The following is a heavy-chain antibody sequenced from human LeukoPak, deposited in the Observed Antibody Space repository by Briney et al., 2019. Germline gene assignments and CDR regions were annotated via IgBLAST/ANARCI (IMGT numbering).Heavy chain of an antibody. CDR1: GGSFSGYY. Sequence: SETLSLTCAVYGGSFSGYYWSWIRQPPGKGLEWIGEINHSGSTNYNPSLKSRVTISVDTSKNQFSLKLSSVTAADTAVYYCARDPEFDYWGQGTLVTVSS. CDR3: ARDPEFDY. CDR2: INHSGST. V-gene: IGHV4-34*01. J-gene: IGHJ4*02.